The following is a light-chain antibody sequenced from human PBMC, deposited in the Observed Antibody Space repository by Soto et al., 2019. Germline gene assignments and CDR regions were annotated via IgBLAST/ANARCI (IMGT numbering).Light chain of an antibody. CDR2: GAS. Sequence: EIVWTQSPGTLSLSPGEGATLSCRASQSINSFLAWYKQRRGQAPRLLIHGASNRATGIPDRFSGRGSGTEFTLTISRLGPEDFAVYYCQQYGGSPRTFGQGTKVDI. V-gene: IGKV3-20*01. CDR1: QSINSF. J-gene: IGKJ1*01. CDR3: QQYGGSPRT.